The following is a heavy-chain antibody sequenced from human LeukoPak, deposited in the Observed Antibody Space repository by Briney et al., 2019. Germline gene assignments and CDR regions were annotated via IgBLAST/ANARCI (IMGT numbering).Heavy chain of an antibody. CDR3: ARHLKYSGGGHYFDY. CDR2: IYPGDSDT. V-gene: IGHV5-51*01. D-gene: IGHD2-15*01. Sequence: GESLKISCKGSGYSFAGNWIAWVRQVPGQGLEWMGIIYPGDSDTRYSPSFQGQVTISADKSISTACLQWSSLKASDTAMYYCARHLKYSGGGHYFDYWGQGTLVTVSS. CDR1: GYSFAGNW. J-gene: IGHJ4*02.